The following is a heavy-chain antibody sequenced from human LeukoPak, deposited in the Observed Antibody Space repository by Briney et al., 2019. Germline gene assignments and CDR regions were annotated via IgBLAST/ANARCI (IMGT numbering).Heavy chain of an antibody. Sequence: PSETLSLTCAAYGGSFSGYYWSWIRQPPGKGLEWIGEINHSGSTNYNPSLKSRVTISVDTSKNQFSLKLSSVTAADTAVYYCARVTGYIVEDYFDYWGQGTLVTVSS. CDR1: GGSFSGYY. D-gene: IGHD3-22*01. CDR2: INHSGST. J-gene: IGHJ4*02. V-gene: IGHV4-34*01. CDR3: ARVTGYIVEDYFDY.